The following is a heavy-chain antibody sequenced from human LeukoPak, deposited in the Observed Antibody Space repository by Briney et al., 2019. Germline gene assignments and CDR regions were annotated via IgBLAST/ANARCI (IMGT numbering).Heavy chain of an antibody. CDR3: ARDDDYYGSGSYYKSQMPFDY. CDR2: INPNSGGT. D-gene: IGHD3-10*01. Sequence: GASVKVSCKASGYTFTGYYMHWVRQAPGQGLEWMGWINPNSGGTNYAQKFQGRVTMTRDTSISTAYMELSRLRSDDTAVYYCARDDDYYGSGSYYKSQMPFDYWGQGTLVTVSS. CDR1: GYTFTGYY. J-gene: IGHJ4*02. V-gene: IGHV1-2*02.